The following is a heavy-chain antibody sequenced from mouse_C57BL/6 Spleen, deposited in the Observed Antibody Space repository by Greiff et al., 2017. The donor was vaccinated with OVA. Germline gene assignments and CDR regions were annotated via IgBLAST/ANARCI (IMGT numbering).Heavy chain of an antibody. Sequence: EVKLVESGEGLVKPGGSLKLSCAASGFTFSSYAMSWVRQTPETRLEWVANISSGGDYIYYADTVKGRFTISRYKARNTLYLQMSSLKSEDTAMYYCTRELGPYFDYWGQGTTLTVSS. CDR1: GFTFSSYA. J-gene: IGHJ2*01. V-gene: IGHV5-9-1*02. D-gene: IGHD4-1*01. CDR3: TRELGPYFDY. CDR2: ISSGGDYI.